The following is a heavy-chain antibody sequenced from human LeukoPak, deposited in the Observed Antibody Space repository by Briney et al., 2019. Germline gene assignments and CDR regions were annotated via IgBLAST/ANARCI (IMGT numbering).Heavy chain of an antibody. CDR1: GFTFSSYA. CDR3: ARVRLGEYGDYGNIYWYFDL. Sequence: GGSLRLSCAASGFTFSSYAMHWARQAPGKGLEYVSAISSNGGSTYYANSVKGRFTISRDNSKNTLYLQVGSLRAEDMAVYYCARVRLGEYGDYGNIYWYFDLWGRGTLVTVSS. CDR2: ISSNGGST. J-gene: IGHJ2*01. V-gene: IGHV3-64*01. D-gene: IGHD4-17*01.